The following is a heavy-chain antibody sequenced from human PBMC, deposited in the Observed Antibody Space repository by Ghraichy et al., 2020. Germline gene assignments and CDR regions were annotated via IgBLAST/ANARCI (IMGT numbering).Heavy chain of an antibody. J-gene: IGHJ4*02. CDR2: ISHDGNEH. CDR3: AKELYYYDSSSYYPLDH. CDR1: GLSFRKYG. D-gene: IGHD3-22*01. Sequence: GSLRLSCAASGLSFRKYGVHWVRQAPGKGLEWVALISHDGNEHYYADAVKGRFSISRDNSKNTVDLQMRSLRPEDTAVYYCAKELYYYDSSSYYPLDHWGQGTLVTVTS. V-gene: IGHV3-30*18.